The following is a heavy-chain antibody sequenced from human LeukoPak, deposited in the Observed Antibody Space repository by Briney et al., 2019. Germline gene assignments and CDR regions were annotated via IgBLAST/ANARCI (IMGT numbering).Heavy chain of an antibody. V-gene: IGHV3-23*01. CDR3: AKCLGHSEWYFVFDW. Sequence: GGSLSLSCTASGFTFSNYAMSWVRQAPGKGPEWVSTIIGSGGNTYYTDSVKGRFTISRDNSKNTLYLQMSSLRADDMALYYCAKCLGHSEWYFVFDWWGQGTLVTVSS. J-gene: IGHJ4*02. D-gene: IGHD2/OR15-2a*01. CDR1: GFTFSNYA. CDR2: IIGSGGNT.